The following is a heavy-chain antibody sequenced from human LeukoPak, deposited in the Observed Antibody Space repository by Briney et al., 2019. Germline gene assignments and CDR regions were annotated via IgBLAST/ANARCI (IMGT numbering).Heavy chain of an antibody. J-gene: IGHJ6*02. CDR2: IIPILGIA. CDR3: ASVYCSGGSCYYYYYYGMDV. D-gene: IGHD2-15*01. V-gene: IGHV1-69*02. Sequence: ASVKVSCKASGCTFSNYTIHWVRQAPGQGLEWMGRIIPILGIANYAQKFQGRVTITADKSTSTAYMELSSLRSEDTAVYYCASVYCSGGSCYYYYYYGMDVWGQGTTVTVSS. CDR1: GCTFSNYT.